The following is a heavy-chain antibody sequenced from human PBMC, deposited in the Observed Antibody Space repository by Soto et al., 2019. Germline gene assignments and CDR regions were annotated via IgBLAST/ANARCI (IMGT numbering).Heavy chain of an antibody. Sequence: EVQLVESGGVLVQPGGSLRLSCVAPGFTFDDYWMNWVRQAPGKGLEWVAIINKDGSERYYVDSDKGRFTISRDNSKNSLFLQMNSLRAEDTALYYCARDGHNTNDVDHWGQGTLVTVSS. CDR2: INKDGSER. V-gene: IGHV3-7*01. D-gene: IGHD1-20*01. CDR1: GFTFDDYW. J-gene: IGHJ5*02. CDR3: ARDGHNTNDVDH.